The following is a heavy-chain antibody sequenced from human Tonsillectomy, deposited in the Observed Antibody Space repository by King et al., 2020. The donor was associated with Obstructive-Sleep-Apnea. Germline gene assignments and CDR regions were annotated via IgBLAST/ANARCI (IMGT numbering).Heavy chain of an antibody. CDR2: ITSSGSTR. Sequence: VQLVESGGGLVKPGGSLRLSCAASGFTFSDYNMIWIRQAPGKGLEWVSYITSSGSTRYYADSVKGRFTISRDNAKNSLYLQMNSLRAEDTAVYYCARDDGDYYPSVGLDYWGQGTLVTVSS. V-gene: IGHV3-11*01. CDR1: GFTFSDYN. D-gene: IGHD4-17*01. CDR3: ARDDGDYYPSVGLDY. J-gene: IGHJ4*02.